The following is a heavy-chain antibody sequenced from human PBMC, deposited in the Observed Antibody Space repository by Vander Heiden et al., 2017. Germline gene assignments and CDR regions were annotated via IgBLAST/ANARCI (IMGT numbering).Heavy chain of an antibody. CDR1: GCSFSRYY. V-gene: IGHV4-4*07. Sequence: QVQLQESGPGLVKPSETLSLTCTVSGCSFSRYYRSWIRQPAGKGLEWIGRIYTSGGTNYDPSLKSRVTMSVDTSKNQFSLKLSSVTAADTAVYYCARGFSSWDDYWGQGTLVTVSS. CDR3: ARGFSSWDDY. D-gene: IGHD6-13*01. J-gene: IGHJ4*02. CDR2: IYTSGGT.